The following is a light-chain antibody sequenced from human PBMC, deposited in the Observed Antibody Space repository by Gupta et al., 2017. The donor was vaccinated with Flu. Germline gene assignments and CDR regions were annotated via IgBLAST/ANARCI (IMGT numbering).Light chain of an antibody. V-gene: IGKV4-1*01. CDR2: WSS. CDR1: QSVLYSSNNKNY. Sequence: DIVMTQSPASLAVSPGERATLNCKSSQSVLYSSNNKNYLAWYQQKPGQPPKLLIYWSSTRGSGVPDRFSGSGSGTDFTLTISSLQAEDVAVYYCQQYYSTPGYSFGQGTKLEIK. J-gene: IGKJ2*03. CDR3: QQYYSTPGYS.